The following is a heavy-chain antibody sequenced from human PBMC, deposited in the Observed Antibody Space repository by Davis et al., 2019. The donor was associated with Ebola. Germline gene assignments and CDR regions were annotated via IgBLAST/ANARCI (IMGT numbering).Heavy chain of an antibody. CDR3: ARGTDGYNPGGYFDS. Sequence: GESLKISCKGSGYTFTSYWIAWVRQVPGKGLEWMGSIYPGDSETRYSPSFQGLVTISADKSISTAYLQWSSLKASDTAMYYCARGTDGYNPGGYFDSWGQGTLVTVSS. CDR1: GYTFTSYW. CDR2: IYPGDSET. J-gene: IGHJ4*02. D-gene: IGHD5-24*01. V-gene: IGHV5-51*01.